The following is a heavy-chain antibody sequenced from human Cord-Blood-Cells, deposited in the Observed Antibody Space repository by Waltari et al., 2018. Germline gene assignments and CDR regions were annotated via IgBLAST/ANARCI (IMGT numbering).Heavy chain of an antibody. V-gene: IGHV1-18*01. J-gene: IGHJ4*02. Sequence: QVQLVQSGAEVKKPGASVKVSCKASGYTFTSYGISWVRQAPGQGLEWMGWXXAYXXXTTXXXKLXXXVTMTTDTXTSTAYMELRSLRSDDTAVYYCARDQGYSSDFDYWGQGTLVTVSS. CDR1: GYTFTSYG. D-gene: IGHD6-19*01. CDR2: XXAYXXXT. CDR3: ARDQGYSSDFDY.